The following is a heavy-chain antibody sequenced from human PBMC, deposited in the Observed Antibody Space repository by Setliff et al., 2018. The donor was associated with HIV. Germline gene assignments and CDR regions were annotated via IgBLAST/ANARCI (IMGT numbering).Heavy chain of an antibody. CDR2: ISTNGDST. V-gene: IGHV3-64*04. J-gene: IGHJ4*02. CDR1: GFTFSNYA. D-gene: IGHD1-1*01. CDR3: VKGAEKYLQTYKYYFDF. Sequence: PGESLKISCSTSGFTFSNYAMHWVRQAPGKGLEYVSSISTNGDSTSYADSVKGRFTISRDNSKNTLYLQMNSLRPEDTGIYYCVKGAEKYLQTYKYYFDFWGQGTLVTVSS.